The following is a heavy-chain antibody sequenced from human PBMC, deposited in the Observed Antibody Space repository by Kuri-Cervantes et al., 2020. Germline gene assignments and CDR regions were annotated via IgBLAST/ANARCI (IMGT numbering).Heavy chain of an antibody. V-gene: IGHV2-5*02. Sequence: SGPTLAKPTQTLTLTCTFSGFSLSTSGVGVGWIRQPPGKALEWHALIYWDDDKRYSPSLKSRLTITKDTSKTQVVLTMTNMDPVDTATYYCAHTEVGATPFDYWGQGTLVTVSS. CDR3: AHTEVGATPFDY. D-gene: IGHD1-26*01. CDR1: GFSLSTSGVG. J-gene: IGHJ4*02. CDR2: IYWDDDK.